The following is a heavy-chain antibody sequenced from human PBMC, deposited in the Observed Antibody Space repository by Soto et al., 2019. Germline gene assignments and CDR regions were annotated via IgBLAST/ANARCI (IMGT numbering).Heavy chain of an antibody. CDR2: IYHSGMT. D-gene: IGHD2-21*02. J-gene: IGHJ5*02. CDR3: ATLPPRIVGKVSDIPT. CDR1: GTSISSSHW. V-gene: IGHV4-4*02. Sequence: QVQLRQSGPRLVKPSGTLSLTCAVSGTSISSSHWWTWVRQSPGKGLEWIGQIYHSGMTNYNPSLNSRVTISVDKSNNQFSLTMTSVTAADTAVYYCATLPPRIVGKVSDIPTWGQGPLVAVSS.